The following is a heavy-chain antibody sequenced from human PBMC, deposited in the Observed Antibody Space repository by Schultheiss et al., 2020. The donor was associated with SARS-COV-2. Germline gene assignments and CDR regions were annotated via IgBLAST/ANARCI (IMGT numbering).Heavy chain of an antibody. CDR1: GFTFSSYA. CDR3: ARDTDNYNWKSWFDP. CDR2: ISYDGSNK. D-gene: IGHD1-20*01. Sequence: GSLRLSCAASGFTFSSYAMHWVRQAPGRGLEWVAVISYDGSNKYYADSVKGRFTISRDNSKNMLYVQMNSLRAEDTALYYCARDTDNYNWKSWFDPWGQGTLVTVSS. V-gene: IGHV3-30*04. J-gene: IGHJ5*02.